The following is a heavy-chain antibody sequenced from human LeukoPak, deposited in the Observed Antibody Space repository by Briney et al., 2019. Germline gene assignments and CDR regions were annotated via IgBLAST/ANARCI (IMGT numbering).Heavy chain of an antibody. D-gene: IGHD2-2*01. CDR2: ITYDRGDT. Sequence: GGSLRLSCTASGFTFNTYGMHWVRQPPGKGLEWVAFITYDRGDTYYADSVKGRFTISRDSSKTTLSLQMNSLRAEDTAVYYCYTDIVTVPAPDYWGQGALVIVSS. V-gene: IGHV3-30*02. CDR1: GFTFNTYG. CDR3: YTDIVTVPAPDY. J-gene: IGHJ4*02.